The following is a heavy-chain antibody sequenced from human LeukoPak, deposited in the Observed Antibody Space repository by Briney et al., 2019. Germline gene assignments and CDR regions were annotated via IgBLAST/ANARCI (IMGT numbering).Heavy chain of an antibody. J-gene: IGHJ4*02. CDR3: ARDKDGYNSYFDY. D-gene: IGHD5-24*01. V-gene: IGHV3-53*01. CDR1: GFTFSDYY. CDR2: IYSGGST. Sequence: AGGSLRLSCAASGFTFSDYYMSWVRQAPGKGLEWVSVIYSGGSTYYADSVKGRFTISRDNSKNTLYLQMNSLRAEDTAVYYCARDKDGYNSYFDYWGQGTLVTVSS.